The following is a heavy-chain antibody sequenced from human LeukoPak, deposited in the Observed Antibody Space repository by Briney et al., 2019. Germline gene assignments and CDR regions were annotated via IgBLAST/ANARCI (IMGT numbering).Heavy chain of an antibody. CDR2: VDPEGGET. CDR3: ATRGTVDYGGNSVLDY. D-gene: IGHD4-23*01. CDR1: GYTFTDYY. J-gene: IGHJ4*02. V-gene: IGHV1-69-2*01. Sequence: ASVKVSCKASGYTFTDYYMHWVQQAPGKGLEWMGLVDPEGGETIYAEKFQGRVTITADTSTDTAYMELSSLRSEDTAVYYCATRGTVDYGGNSVLDYWGQGTLVTVSS.